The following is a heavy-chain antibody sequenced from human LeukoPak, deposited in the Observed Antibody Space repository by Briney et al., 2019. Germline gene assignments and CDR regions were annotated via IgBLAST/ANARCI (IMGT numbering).Heavy chain of an antibody. J-gene: IGHJ5*02. D-gene: IGHD2-2*03. Sequence: SETLSLTRTVSGGSISSYYWSWIRQPPGKGLEWIGYIYYSGSTNYNPSLKSRVTISVDTSKNQFSLKLSSVTAADTAVYYCARDLGYCSSTSCYGWFDPWGQGTLVTVSS. V-gene: IGHV4-59*01. CDR2: IYYSGST. CDR1: GGSISSYY. CDR3: ARDLGYCSSTSCYGWFDP.